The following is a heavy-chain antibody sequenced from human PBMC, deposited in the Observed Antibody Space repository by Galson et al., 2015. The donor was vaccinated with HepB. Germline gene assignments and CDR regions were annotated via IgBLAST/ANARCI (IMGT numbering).Heavy chain of an antibody. CDR1: GFTFSSYG. Sequence: SLRLSCAASGFTFSSYGMHWVRQAPGKGLEWVAVISYDGSNKYYADSVKGRFTISRDNSKNTLYLQMNSLRAEDTAVYYCVMSLCSSTSCPMDVWSKGTTVTVSS. CDR3: VMSLCSSTSCPMDV. V-gene: IGHV3-30*03. J-gene: IGHJ6*03. D-gene: IGHD2-2*01. CDR2: ISYDGSNK.